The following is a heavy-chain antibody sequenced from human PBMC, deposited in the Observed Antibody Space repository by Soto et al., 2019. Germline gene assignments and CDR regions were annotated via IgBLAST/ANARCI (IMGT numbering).Heavy chain of an antibody. CDR2: INPRSGDI. V-gene: IGHV1-2*02. CDR1: GYTFTGYY. D-gene: IGHD5-18*01. Sequence: ASVKVSCKASGYTFTGYYIYWVRQAPGEGLQWMGWINPRSGDIKYAQNFQGRVTMTRDTSVSTVYMALSRLRYDDTAVYYSARDGGWIQSRKDYHYGMDVWGHRPTGTV. CDR3: ARDGGWIQSRKDYHYGMDV. J-gene: IGHJ6*02.